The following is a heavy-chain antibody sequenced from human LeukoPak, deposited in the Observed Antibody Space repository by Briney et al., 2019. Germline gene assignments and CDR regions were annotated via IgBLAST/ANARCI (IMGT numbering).Heavy chain of an antibody. D-gene: IGHD2-2*01. V-gene: IGHV3-11*01. CDR3: ARDSKVVVVPAAMEYGMDV. CDR1: GFTFSDYY. Sequence: GGALRLSCAASGFTFSDYYMSWIRQAPGKGLEWGSYISSSGSTIYYADSVKGGFTISRDNAKNSLYLQMNRLRAEDTAVYYCARDSKVVVVPAAMEYGMDVWGQGTTVTVSS. CDR2: ISSSGSTI. J-gene: IGHJ6*02.